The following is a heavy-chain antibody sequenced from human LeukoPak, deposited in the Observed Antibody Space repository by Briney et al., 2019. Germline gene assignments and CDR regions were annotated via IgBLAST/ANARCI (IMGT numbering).Heavy chain of an antibody. CDR1: GGSISSSSYY. V-gene: IGHV4-39*07. Sequence: SETLSLTCTVSGGSISSSSYYWGWLRQPPGTGLEWIGSIYYSGSTYYNPSLKSRVTISVDTSKNQFSLKLSSVTAADTAVYYCARDPDEWELPCFDYWGQGTLVTVSS. J-gene: IGHJ4*02. CDR2: IYYSGST. CDR3: ARDPDEWELPCFDY. D-gene: IGHD1-26*01.